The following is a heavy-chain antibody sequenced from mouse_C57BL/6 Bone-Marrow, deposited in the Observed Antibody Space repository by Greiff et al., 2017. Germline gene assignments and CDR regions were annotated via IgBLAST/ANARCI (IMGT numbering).Heavy chain of an antibody. J-gene: IGHJ4*01. CDR1: GFNIKDYY. D-gene: IGHD2-4*01. V-gene: IGHV14-2*01. CDR2: IDPEDGET. CDR3: ARVYYDYLYYYAMDY. Sequence: EVNVVESGAELVKPGASVKLSCTASGFNIKDYYMHWVKQRTEQGLEWIGRIDPEDGETKYAPKFQGKATITADTSSNTAYLQLSSLTSEDTAVYYCARVYYDYLYYYAMDYWGQGTSVTVSS.